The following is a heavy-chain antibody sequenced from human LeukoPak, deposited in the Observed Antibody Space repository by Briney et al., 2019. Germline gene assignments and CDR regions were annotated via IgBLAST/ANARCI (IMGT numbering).Heavy chain of an antibody. Sequence: GGSLRLSCAASGFTFSSYGMHWVRQAPGKGLEWVAVISYDGSNKYYADSVKGRFTISRDNSKNTLYLQMNSLRAEDTAVYYCARDGSPDVEGFDYWGQGTLVTVSS. CDR2: ISYDGSNK. J-gene: IGHJ4*02. CDR1: GFTFSSYG. CDR3: ARDGSPDVEGFDY. V-gene: IGHV3-30*03.